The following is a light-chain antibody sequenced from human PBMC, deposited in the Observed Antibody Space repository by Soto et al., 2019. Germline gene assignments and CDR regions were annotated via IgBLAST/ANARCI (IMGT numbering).Light chain of an antibody. CDR1: QSVLYSSNNKNY. CDR2: SAS. J-gene: IGKJ2*01. Sequence: DIVMTQSPDSLAVSLGERATINCKSSQSVLYSSNNKNYLAWYQQKPGQPPKLLIYSASTRESGVPDRFSGSGSGPDFTLTIRSLQAEDGAVYYCQQYYGTPPTFGPGTKLEIK. CDR3: QQYYGTPPT. V-gene: IGKV4-1*01.